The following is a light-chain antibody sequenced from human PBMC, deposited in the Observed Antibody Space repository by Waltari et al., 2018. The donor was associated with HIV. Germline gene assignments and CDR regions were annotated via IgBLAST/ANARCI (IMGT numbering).Light chain of an antibody. Sequence: DIQMTQSPSSLSASVGDRVTITCRASQSISSYLNWYQQKPGKAPKLLIYAASSLQSGVPSRLSCSGSGTDFTLTISSLQPEDFATYYCQQSYSTPTFGGGTKVEIK. CDR2: AAS. V-gene: IGKV1-39*01. CDR1: QSISSY. CDR3: QQSYSTPT. J-gene: IGKJ4*01.